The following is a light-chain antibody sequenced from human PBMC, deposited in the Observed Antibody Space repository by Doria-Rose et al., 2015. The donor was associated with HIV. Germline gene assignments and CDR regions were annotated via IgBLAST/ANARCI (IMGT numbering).Light chain of an antibody. J-gene: IGKJ1*01. V-gene: IGKV3-20*01. CDR2: DGS. Sequence: TQSPGTLSLSPGERATLSCRASQSFSSTYLAWYRQKPGQAPNLLIYDGSTRATGIPDRFSASGSGTDFTLTINRLEPEDFALYYCHQYGTSWTFGQGTKVEI. CDR1: QSFSSTY. CDR3: HQYGTSWT.